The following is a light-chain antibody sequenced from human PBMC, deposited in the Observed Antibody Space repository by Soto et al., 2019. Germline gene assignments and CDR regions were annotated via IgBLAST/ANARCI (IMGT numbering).Light chain of an antibody. CDR3: QQAASFPIT. CDR1: QSISSY. V-gene: IGKV1-39*01. Sequence: DIRMTQSPSSLSASVGDRVTITCRASQSISSYLNWYQQKPGKAPKLLIYTGSSLQSGVPSRFSGSGSGTDFNLTINSLEPEDFANYYCQQAASFPITFGQGTRLESK. CDR2: TGS. J-gene: IGKJ5*01.